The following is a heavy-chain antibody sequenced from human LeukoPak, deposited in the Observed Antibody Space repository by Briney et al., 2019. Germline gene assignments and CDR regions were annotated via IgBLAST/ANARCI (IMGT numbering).Heavy chain of an antibody. CDR2: IYTSGST. V-gene: IGHV4-4*07. Sequence: SETLSLTCTVSGGSISSYYWSWIRQPAGKGLEWIGRIYTSGSTNYNPSLKSRVTMSVDTSKNQFSLKLSSVTAADTASYFCARDTTVASGMQYWGPGTLVIVSS. D-gene: IGHD5-12*01. J-gene: IGHJ4*02. CDR1: GGSISSYY. CDR3: ARDTTVASGMQY.